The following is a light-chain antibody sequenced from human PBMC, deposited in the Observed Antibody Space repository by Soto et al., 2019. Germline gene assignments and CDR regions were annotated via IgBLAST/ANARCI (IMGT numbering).Light chain of an antibody. CDR3: LQRSVWPWT. Sequence: EIVLTQSPATLSLSPGERATLSCRTSQSVGNYLAWYQQKPGQAPRLLIYDVFNRATGIPARLSGSGSGTDFTLTISSLEPEDFAVYYCLQRSVWPWTFGQGTRLEVK. J-gene: IGKJ1*01. CDR1: QSVGNY. V-gene: IGKV3-11*01. CDR2: DVF.